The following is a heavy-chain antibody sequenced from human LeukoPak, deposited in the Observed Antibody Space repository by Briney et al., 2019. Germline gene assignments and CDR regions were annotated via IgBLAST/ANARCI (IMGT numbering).Heavy chain of an antibody. V-gene: IGHV3-30*02. D-gene: IGHD3-9*01. Sequence: GGSLRLSCAASGFTFSSYGMHWVRQAPGKGLEWVAFIRYDGSNKYYADSVKGRFTISRDNSKNTLYLQMNSLRAEDTAVYYCARDQGRYEGWFDPWGQGTLVTVSS. CDR1: GFTFSSYG. CDR2: IRYDGSNK. CDR3: ARDQGRYEGWFDP. J-gene: IGHJ5*02.